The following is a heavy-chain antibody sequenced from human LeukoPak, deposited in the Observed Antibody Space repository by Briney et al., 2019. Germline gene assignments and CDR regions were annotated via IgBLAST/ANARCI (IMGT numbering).Heavy chain of an antibody. J-gene: IGHJ4*02. D-gene: IGHD6-6*01. CDR2: INPNSGGT. CDR1: GYTFTGYY. Sequence: ASVKVSCKASGYTFTGYYMHWVRQAPGPGLEWMGWINPNSGGTNYAQKFQGRVTMTRDTSISTAYMELSRLRSDDTAVYYCARTRGPLAARSLDYWGQGTLVTASS. V-gene: IGHV1-2*02. CDR3: ARTRGPLAARSLDY.